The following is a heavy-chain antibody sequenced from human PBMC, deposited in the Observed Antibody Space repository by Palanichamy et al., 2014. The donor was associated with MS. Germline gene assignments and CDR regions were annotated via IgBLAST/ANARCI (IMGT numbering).Heavy chain of an antibody. CDR1: GSSIRSYY. J-gene: IGHJ4*02. CDR3: ARHQMLVTAPFDY. CDR2: IYYSGST. D-gene: IGHD2-21*02. Sequence: QVQLQESGPGLVKPSETLSLTCTVSGSSIRSYYWSWIRQPPGKGLEWIGYIYYSGSTNYNPSLKSRVTISVDTSKNQFSLKLSSVTAADTAVYYCARHQMLVTAPFDYWGQGTLVTVSS. V-gene: IGHV4-59*08.